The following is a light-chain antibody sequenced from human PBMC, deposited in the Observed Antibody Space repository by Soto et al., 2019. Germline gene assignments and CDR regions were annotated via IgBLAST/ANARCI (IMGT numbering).Light chain of an antibody. J-gene: IGLJ2*01. V-gene: IGLV2-23*02. CDR1: SSDVGSYNL. CDR2: EVS. Sequence: QSALTQPASVSGSPGQSITTSCTGTSSDVGSYNLVSWYQQHPGKAPKLMIYEVSKRPSGVSNRFSGSKSGNTASLTISGLQTEDEADYYCCSYAGSSTFDVVFGGGTKLTVL. CDR3: CSYAGSSTFDVV.